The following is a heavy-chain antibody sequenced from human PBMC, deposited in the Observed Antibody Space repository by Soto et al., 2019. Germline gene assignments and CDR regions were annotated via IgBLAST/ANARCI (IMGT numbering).Heavy chain of an antibody. Sequence: PGGSLRLSCEPSGFSINNHEMDWVRQAPGKGLEWVGRIISNTGGATTDYAAPVKGRFTISRDDSKNTVYLQMYSLKTEDTAVYYCTTAPEYYSDSSAKRDYWGQGTLVTVSS. CDR2: IISNTGGATT. V-gene: IGHV3-15*01. J-gene: IGHJ4*02. CDR1: GFSINNHE. D-gene: IGHD3-22*01. CDR3: TTAPEYYSDSSAKRDY.